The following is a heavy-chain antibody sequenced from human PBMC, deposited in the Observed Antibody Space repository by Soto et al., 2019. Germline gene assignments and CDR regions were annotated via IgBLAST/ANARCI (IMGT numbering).Heavy chain of an antibody. J-gene: IGHJ6*02. CDR2: IIPIFGSA. V-gene: IGHV1-69*01. Sequence: QVQLVQSGAEVKKPGSSVKVSCKASGGTFSSYGISWVRQAPGQGLEWMGGIIPIFGSAKYAQKFQGRVTITADESTTTAYMELSSLRSEDTAVYYCAIDYGDRNYYDYRMDVWGQGTTVTVSS. D-gene: IGHD4-17*01. CDR3: AIDYGDRNYYDYRMDV. CDR1: GGTFSSYG.